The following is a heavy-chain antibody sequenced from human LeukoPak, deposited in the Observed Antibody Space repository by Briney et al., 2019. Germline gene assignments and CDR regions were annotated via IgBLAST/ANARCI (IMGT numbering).Heavy chain of an antibody. D-gene: IGHD3-10*01. CDR1: GGSISSHY. V-gene: IGHV4-59*11. Sequence: SETLSLTCTVSGGSISSHYWSWIRQPPGKGLEWIGYIYYSGSTNYNPSLKSRVTISVDTSKNQFSLKLSSVTAADTAVYYCASLNMVRGVKFDYWGQGTLVTVSS. J-gene: IGHJ4*02. CDR2: IYYSGST. CDR3: ASLNMVRGVKFDY.